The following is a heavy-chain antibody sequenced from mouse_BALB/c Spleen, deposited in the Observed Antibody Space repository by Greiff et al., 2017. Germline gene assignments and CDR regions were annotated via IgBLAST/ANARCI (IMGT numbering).Heavy chain of an antibody. D-gene: IGHD2-3*01. CDR1: GDSITSGY. V-gene: IGHV3-8*02. Sequence: EVQLQESGPSLVKPSQTLSLTCSVTGDSITSGYWNWIRKFPGNKLEYMGYISYSGSTYYNPSLKSRISITRDTSKNQYYLQLNSVTTEDTATYYCARSSDDGYYERGFAYWGQGTLVTVSA. CDR3: ARSSDDGYYERGFAY. J-gene: IGHJ3*01. CDR2: ISYSGST.